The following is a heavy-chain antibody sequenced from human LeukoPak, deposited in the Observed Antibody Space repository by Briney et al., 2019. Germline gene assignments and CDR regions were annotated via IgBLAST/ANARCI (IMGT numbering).Heavy chain of an antibody. CDR1: GYSISSGYY. CDR2: IYHSGST. V-gene: IGHV4-38-2*02. Sequence: SGTLSLTCTVSGYSISSGYYWGWIRQPPGKGLEWIGSIYHSGSTYYNPSLKSRVTISVDTSKNQFSLKLSSVTAADTAVYYCARVLWFRWVPSAFDYWGQGTLVTVSS. J-gene: IGHJ4*02. CDR3: ARVLWFRWVPSAFDY. D-gene: IGHD3-10*01.